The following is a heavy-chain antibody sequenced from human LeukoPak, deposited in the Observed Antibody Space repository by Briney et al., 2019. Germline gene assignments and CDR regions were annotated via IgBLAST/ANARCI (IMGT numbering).Heavy chain of an antibody. CDR3: AGGYSSSPYYFDY. D-gene: IGHD6-13*01. Sequence: GGSLRLSCAASGFTFSSYAMSWVRQAPGKGLEWVSAISGSGGSTYYADSVKGRCTISRDNSKTTLYLQMHSLRAEDTAVYYCAGGYSSSPYYFDYWGQGTLVTVSS. CDR1: GFTFSSYA. CDR2: ISGSGGST. V-gene: IGHV3-23*01. J-gene: IGHJ4*02.